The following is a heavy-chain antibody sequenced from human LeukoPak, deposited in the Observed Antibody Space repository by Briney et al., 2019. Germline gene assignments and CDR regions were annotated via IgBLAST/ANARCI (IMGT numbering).Heavy chain of an antibody. CDR2: ISYDGSNK. CDR1: GFTFSSYG. Sequence: PGGSLRLSCAASGFTFSSYGMHWVRQAPGKGLEWVAVISYDGSNKYYADSVKGRFTISRDNSKNTLYLQMNSLRAEDTAVYHCAKVMDDSSGYYYGAQYFQHWGQGTLVTVSS. CDR3: AKVMDDSSGYYYGAQYFQH. V-gene: IGHV3-30*18. J-gene: IGHJ1*01. D-gene: IGHD3-22*01.